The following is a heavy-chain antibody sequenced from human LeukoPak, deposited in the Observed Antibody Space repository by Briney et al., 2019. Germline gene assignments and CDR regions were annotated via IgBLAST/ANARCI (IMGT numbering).Heavy chain of an antibody. V-gene: IGHV1-18*01. J-gene: IGHJ6*03. D-gene: IGHD2-2*01. CDR1: GSTFTSYG. CDR3: ARSGYCSSTSCYGLGRYYYYMDV. CDR2: ISAYNGNT. Sequence: GASGKVSCKASGSTFTSYGISWVRQAPGQGREWMGWISAYNGNTNYAQKLQSRVTMTTDTSTSTAYMELRSLRSDDTAVYYCARSGYCSSTSCYGLGRYYYYMDVWGKGTTVTVSS.